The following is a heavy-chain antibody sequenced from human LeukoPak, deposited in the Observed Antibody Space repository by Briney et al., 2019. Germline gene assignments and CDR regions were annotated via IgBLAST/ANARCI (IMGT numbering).Heavy chain of an antibody. D-gene: IGHD6-13*01. CDR2: IFYSGST. Sequence: KPSETLSLTCTVSGGSISSGRYYWGWIRQPPGKGLEWIGSIFYSGSTHYNPSLKSRVTISVDTSKNQFSLKLSSVTAADTAVYYCARGEAAAGASWFAPWGQGTLVTVSS. J-gene: IGHJ5*02. CDR1: GGSISSGRYY. V-gene: IGHV4-39*07. CDR3: ARGEAAAGASWFAP.